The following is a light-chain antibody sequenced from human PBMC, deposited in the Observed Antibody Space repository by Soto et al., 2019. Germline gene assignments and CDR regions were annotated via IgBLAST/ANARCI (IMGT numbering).Light chain of an antibody. CDR2: DVT. Sequence: LTQPASVSGSPGLSIAISCTGTSSDVGGYNSVSWYQQHPGKAPKLVIYDVTSRPSGVSNRFSGSKSGNTASLTISGLQAEDESDYYCSSYRTGGSYVFGTGTKVTVL. J-gene: IGLJ1*01. V-gene: IGLV2-14*01. CDR3: SSYRTGGSYV. CDR1: SSDVGGYNS.